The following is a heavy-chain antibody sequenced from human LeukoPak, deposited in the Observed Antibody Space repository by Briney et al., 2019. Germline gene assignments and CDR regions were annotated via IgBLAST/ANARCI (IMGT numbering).Heavy chain of an antibody. Sequence: SETLSLTCTVSGGSISSYYWRWIRQPPGKGMEDIGHIYYSGFTNYNPSLKSRVTMSVDMSKNQFSLKLSSVTAADTAVYYCARYGSSSLRAGYYYYMDVWGKGTTVTVSS. CDR1: GGSISSYY. V-gene: IGHV4-59*01. CDR2: IYYSGFT. CDR3: ARYGSSSLRAGYYYYMDV. J-gene: IGHJ6*03. D-gene: IGHD6-6*01.